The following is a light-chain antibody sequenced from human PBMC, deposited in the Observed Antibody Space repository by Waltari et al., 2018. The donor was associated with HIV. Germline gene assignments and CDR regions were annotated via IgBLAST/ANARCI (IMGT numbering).Light chain of an antibody. J-gene: IGLJ2*01. Sequence: QSVLTHPPSPSGPPGQRFTMSCSGSSSIIGMTLVHWYQQLPGTAPKLLIYSDNQRPFGVPDRVSGSKSGTSGSLAISGLQSEDEAVYYCASWEDSLNGVVFGGGTKLTVL. CDR1: SSIIGMTL. CDR2: SDN. CDR3: ASWEDSLNGVV. V-gene: IGLV1-44*01.